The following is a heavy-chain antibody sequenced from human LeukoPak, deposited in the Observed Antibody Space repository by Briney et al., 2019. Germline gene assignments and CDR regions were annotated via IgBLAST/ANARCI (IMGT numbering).Heavy chain of an antibody. CDR3: ASAPDYYDSSGYYYGGDAFDI. CDR2: ISAYNGNT. D-gene: IGHD3-22*01. V-gene: IGHV1-18*01. CDR1: GYTFTIYG. J-gene: IGHJ3*02. Sequence: ASVTVSCKASGYTFTIYGISWVRQAPGQGLEWMGWISAYNGNTNYAQKLQGRVTMTTDTSTSTAYMELRSLRSDDTAVYYCASAPDYYDSSGYYYGGDAFDIWGQGTMVTVSS.